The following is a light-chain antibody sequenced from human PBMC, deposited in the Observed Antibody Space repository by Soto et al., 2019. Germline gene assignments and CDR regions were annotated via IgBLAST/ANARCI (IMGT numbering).Light chain of an antibody. CDR3: CSYAGSYTFV. Sequence: QSALTQPPSVSGSPGQSVTISCTGTSSDVGGYDFVSWFQHHPGKPPKLIMYDVSKRPSGVPDRFSGSKSGNTASLTISGLQAEDEADYYCCSYAGSYTFVFGTGTKVTVL. J-gene: IGLJ1*01. V-gene: IGLV2-11*01. CDR1: SSDVGGYDF. CDR2: DVS.